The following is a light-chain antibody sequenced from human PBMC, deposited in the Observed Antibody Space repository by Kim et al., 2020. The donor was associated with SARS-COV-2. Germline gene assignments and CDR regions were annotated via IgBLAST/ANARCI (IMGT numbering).Light chain of an antibody. V-gene: IGLV1-40*01. CDR1: WSNIGTDYG. J-gene: IGLJ3*02. Sequence: TVHLPCFGGWSNIGTDYGVHWYQHLPGAAPKVLIYSNIRRPSGVPDRFSGSKSDTAASLVITGLRPEDEADYYCQSYDNNVNGWVFGGGTQLTVL. CDR2: SNI. CDR3: QSYDNNVNGWV.